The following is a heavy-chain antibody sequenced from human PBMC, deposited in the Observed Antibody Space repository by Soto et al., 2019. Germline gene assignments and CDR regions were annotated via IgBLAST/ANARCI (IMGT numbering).Heavy chain of an antibody. D-gene: IGHD3-10*01. V-gene: IGHV1-69*19. Sequence: QVQLVQSGAEMQKPGSSVKVSCQSSGGTFNTYAMNWVRQAPGQGPEWMGDISTMFGAANYAPKFQGRVTSTADESTGTSYMQLRSLTSEDTALYVCAREVQVHTPAFVCWGQGTLVNVSS. CDR3: AREVQVHTPAFVC. CDR1: GGTFNTYA. J-gene: IGHJ4*02. CDR2: ISTMFGAA.